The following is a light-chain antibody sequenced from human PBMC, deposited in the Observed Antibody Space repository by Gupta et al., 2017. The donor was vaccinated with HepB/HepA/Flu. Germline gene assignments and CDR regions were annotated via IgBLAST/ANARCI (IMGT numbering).Light chain of an antibody. J-gene: IGLJ3*02. Sequence: QSVLTQPPSVSGAPGQRVTISCTGSSSNFGAGYDVHWYQQLPGTAPNLLIYGNNNRPSGVPDRFSGSKSGTSASLAITGLQAEDEADYYCQSDDSSLSGSVFGGGTKLTVL. CDR2: GNN. CDR1: SSNFGAGYD. V-gene: IGLV1-40*01. CDR3: QSDDSSLSGSV.